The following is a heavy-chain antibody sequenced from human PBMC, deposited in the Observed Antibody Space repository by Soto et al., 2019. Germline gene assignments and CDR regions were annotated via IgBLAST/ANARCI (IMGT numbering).Heavy chain of an antibody. CDR2: IYYSGST. J-gene: IGHJ6*02. Sequence: SETLSLTCTVSGGYISSYYWSWIRQPPGKGLEWIGYIYYSGSTNYNPSLKSRVTISVDTSKNQFSLKLSSVTAADTAVYYCARDRGYSFDYGMDVWGQGTTVTVSS. CDR1: GGYISSYY. D-gene: IGHD5-18*01. CDR3: ARDRGYSFDYGMDV. V-gene: IGHV4-59*01.